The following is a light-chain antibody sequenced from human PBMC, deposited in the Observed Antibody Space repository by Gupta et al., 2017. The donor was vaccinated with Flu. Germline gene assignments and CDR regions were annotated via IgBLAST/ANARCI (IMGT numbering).Light chain of an antibody. J-gene: IGKJ1*01. CDR3: QQDYCPPWT. V-gene: IGKV4-1*01. CDR2: WAS. CDR1: QSRLHSSNNYNY. Sequence: DIVMTQSPVSLAVSLGERAAINCRSSQSRLHSSNNYNYLAWYQQRPGQPPKLLIYWASTRVSGVPDRFSGSGSGTDVTPTINSLQAEDVAVYYCQQDYCPPWTFGQGTKVEIK.